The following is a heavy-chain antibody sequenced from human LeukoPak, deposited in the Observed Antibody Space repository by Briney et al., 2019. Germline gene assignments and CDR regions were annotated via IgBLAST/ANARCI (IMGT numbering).Heavy chain of an antibody. CDR2: IYYSGST. D-gene: IGHD3-22*01. Sequence: SETLSLTCTVSGGSISSHYWSWIRQPPGKGLEWIGYIYYSGSTNYNPSLKSRVTISVDTSKNQFTLKLSSVTAADTAVYYCARSYDSSGYYPFNYWGQGTLVTGSS. J-gene: IGHJ4*02. CDR3: ARSYDSSGYYPFNY. V-gene: IGHV4-59*11. CDR1: GGSISSHY.